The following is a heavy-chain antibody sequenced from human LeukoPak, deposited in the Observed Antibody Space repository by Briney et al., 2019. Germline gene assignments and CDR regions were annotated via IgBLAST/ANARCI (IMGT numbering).Heavy chain of an antibody. CDR3: AKDPRYRGGYYRYFDY. D-gene: IGHD1-26*01. CDR1: GFTFSSYG. V-gene: IGHV3-30*18. Sequence: GRSLRLSCAASGFTFSSYGMHWVRQAPGKGLEWVAVISYDGSNKYYADSVKGRFTISRDNSKNTLYLQMNSLRAEDTAVYYCAKDPRYRGGYYRYFDYWGQGTLVTVSS. CDR2: ISYDGSNK. J-gene: IGHJ4*02.